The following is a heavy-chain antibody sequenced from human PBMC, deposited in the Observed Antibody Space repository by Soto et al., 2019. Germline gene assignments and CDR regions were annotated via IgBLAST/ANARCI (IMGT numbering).Heavy chain of an antibody. CDR3: ARDSRNPSGGMDV. V-gene: IGHV4-30-4*01. J-gene: IGHJ6*02. Sequence: SETLSLTVTVAVGSIRSGDYNWTWIRQFPGKGREGFGAIYYRASTYYNPSLLSRLTISVDTSKNKFSLKLTSVTAADTAVYYCARDSRNPSGGMDVWGPGTTVTVSS. CDR2: IYYRAST. CDR1: VGSIRSGDYN.